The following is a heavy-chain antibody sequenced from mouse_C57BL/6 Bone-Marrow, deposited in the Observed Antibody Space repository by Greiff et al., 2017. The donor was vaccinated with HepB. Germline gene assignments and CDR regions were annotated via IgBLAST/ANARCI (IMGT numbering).Heavy chain of an antibody. J-gene: IGHJ1*03. D-gene: IGHD1-1*01. V-gene: IGHV1-5*01. CDR2: IYPGNSDT. CDR1: GYTFTSYW. CDR3: TRSENYYGSSPWWYFDV. Sequence: LQQSGTVLARPGASVKMSCKTSGYTFTSYWMHWVKQRPGQGLEWIGAIYPGNSDTSYNQKFKGKAKLTAVTSASTAYMELSSLTNEDSAVYYCTRSENYYGSSPWWYFDVWGTGTTVTVSS.